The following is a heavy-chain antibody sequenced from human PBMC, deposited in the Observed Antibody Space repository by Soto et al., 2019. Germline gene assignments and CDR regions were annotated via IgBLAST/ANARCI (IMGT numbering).Heavy chain of an antibody. D-gene: IGHD2-2*01. CDR1: GYTFTSYG. J-gene: IGHJ6*02. CDR3: ARSAGRLGVPLYYYYGIDV. Sequence: QVQLVQSGAEVKKPGASVKVSCKASGYTFTSYGISWVRQAPGQGLEWMGWISAYNGNTNYAQKLQGRVTMTTDTSTSTAYMELRSLRSDDTAVYYCARSAGRLGVPLYYYYGIDVWGQGTTVTVSS. CDR2: ISAYNGNT. V-gene: IGHV1-18*01.